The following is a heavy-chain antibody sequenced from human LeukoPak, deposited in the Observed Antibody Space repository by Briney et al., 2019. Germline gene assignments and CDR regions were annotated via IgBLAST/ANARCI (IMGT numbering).Heavy chain of an antibody. Sequence: PGGSLRLSCAASGFIFSSYAMSWVRQAPGKGLEWVSAISGSGGSTYYADSVKGRFTISRDNSKNTLYLQMNSLRAEDTAVYYCAKRAVRGDQPFPFDYWGQGTLVTVSS. CDR3: AKRAVRGDQPFPFDY. V-gene: IGHV3-23*01. D-gene: IGHD3-10*01. CDR2: ISGSGGST. CDR1: GFIFSSYA. J-gene: IGHJ4*02.